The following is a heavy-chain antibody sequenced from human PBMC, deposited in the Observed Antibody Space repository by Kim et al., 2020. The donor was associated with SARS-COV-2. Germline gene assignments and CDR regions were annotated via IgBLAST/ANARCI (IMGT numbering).Heavy chain of an antibody. J-gene: IGHJ4*02. CDR2: ISYDGSNK. D-gene: IGHD3-22*01. CDR3: AREGGYDSSGYYLYYFDY. CDR1: GFTFSSYA. Sequence: GGSLRLSCAASGFTFSSYAMHWVRQAPGKGLEWVAVISYDGSNKYYADSVKGRFTISRDNSKNTLYLQMNSLRAEDTAVYYCAREGGYDSSGYYLYYFDYWGQGTLVTVSS. V-gene: IGHV3-30*04.